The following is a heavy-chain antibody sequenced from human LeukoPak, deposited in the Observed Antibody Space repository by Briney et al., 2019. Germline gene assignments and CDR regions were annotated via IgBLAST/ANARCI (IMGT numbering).Heavy chain of an antibody. V-gene: IGHV3-66*02. CDR2: IHSGGTA. CDR3: ARGGLGGEALEV. D-gene: IGHD3-10*01. J-gene: IGHJ3*01. Sequence: PGRSLRLSCAASGFTVSGHYMSWVRQAPGKGLEWVSVIHSGGTAYYADSVKGRFTISRDNSKNTLFLQLNSLRTEDTALYYCARGGLGGEALEVWGQGTMVTVSS. CDR1: GFTVSGHY.